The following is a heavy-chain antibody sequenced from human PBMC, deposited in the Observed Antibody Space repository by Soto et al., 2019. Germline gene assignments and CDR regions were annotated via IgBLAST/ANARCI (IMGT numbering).Heavy chain of an antibody. V-gene: IGHV4-34*01. J-gene: IGHJ4*02. CDR2: ISHSGNT. D-gene: IGHD2-15*01. Sequence: QVQLQQWGAGLLKPSETLSLTCAVYGGSFSGYYWSWIRQPPGKGLEWIGEISHSGNTAYNPSLKSRVTMSVDTSKSQLSVRLSSVTAADAAVYYCARWEVVHARDYWGQGTLVTVSS. CDR3: ARWEVVHARDY. CDR1: GGSFSGYY.